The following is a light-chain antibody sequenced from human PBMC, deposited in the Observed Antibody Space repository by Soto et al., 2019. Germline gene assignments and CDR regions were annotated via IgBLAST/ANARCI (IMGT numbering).Light chain of an antibody. J-gene: IGLJ1*01. CDR3: RSWDSILSAYV. CDR1: SSNIGGNS. CDR2: DDD. V-gene: IGLV1-51*01. Sequence: QSAMTQPPSVSAAPGQRVTISCSGSSSNIGGNSVSWYQQLPGTAPKLLIYDDDKRPSGIPDRFSGSKSGTSATLSITGFPTGDEADYYCRSWDSILSAYVFGTGTKLTVL.